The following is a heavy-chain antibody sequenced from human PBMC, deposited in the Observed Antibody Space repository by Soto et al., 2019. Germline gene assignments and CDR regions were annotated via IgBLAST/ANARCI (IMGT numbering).Heavy chain of an antibody. CDR2: ISAYNGNT. CDR3: ARDARYDYDSRGDTSDWYFDL. Sequence: QVQLVQSGAAVKKPGASVKVSCKASGYTFTSYGISWVRQAPGQGLEWMGWISAYNGNTNYAQKLQGRVTMTTDTTTSMAYMELRSLSSDDTAVYYCARDARYDYDSRGDTSDWYFDLWGRGTLVTVSS. D-gene: IGHD3-22*01. V-gene: IGHV1-18*01. CDR1: GYTFTSYG. J-gene: IGHJ2*01.